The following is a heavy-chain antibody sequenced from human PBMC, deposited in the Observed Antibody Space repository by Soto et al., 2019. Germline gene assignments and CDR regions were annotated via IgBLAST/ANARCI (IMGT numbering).Heavy chain of an antibody. CDR1: GFTFSSYW. CDR2: IDSAGSIT. J-gene: IGHJ4*02. V-gene: IGHV3-74*01. Sequence: GGSLRLSCAASGFTFSSYWMHWVRQTPGKGLVWVSRIDSAGSITTYADSVKGRFTISRDNAKNTLYLQMNGLRAEDTAIYYCARDQTVAGPTTFDHCGQGTLVTSPQ. D-gene: IGHD6-19*01. CDR3: ARDQTVAGPTTFDH.